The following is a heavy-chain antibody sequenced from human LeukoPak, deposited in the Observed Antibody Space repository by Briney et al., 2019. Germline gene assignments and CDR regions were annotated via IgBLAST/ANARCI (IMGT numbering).Heavy chain of an antibody. V-gene: IGHV3-74*01. D-gene: IGHD6-13*01. CDR2: INSDGSST. J-gene: IGHJ3*02. CDR1: GFTFSSYW. Sequence: GGSLRLSCAASGFTFSSYWMHWVRQAPGKGLVWVSRINSDGSSTSYADSVKGRFTISRDNAKNTLYLQMNSLRAEDTAVYYCARVSASLYSSSWYHLDDAFDIWGQGTMVTVSS. CDR3: ARVSASLYSSSWYHLDDAFDI.